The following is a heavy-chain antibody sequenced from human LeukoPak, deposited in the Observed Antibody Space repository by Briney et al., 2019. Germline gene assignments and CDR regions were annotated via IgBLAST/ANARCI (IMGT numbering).Heavy chain of an antibody. J-gene: IGHJ5*02. CDR1: GGSFSGYY. V-gene: IGHV4-34*01. CDR2: INHSGST. Sequence: ASETLSLTCAVYGGSFSGYYWSWIRQPPGKGLEWNGEINHSGSTNYNPSLKSRVTISVDTSKNQFSLKLSSVTAADTAVYYCARALQGSGYYMSWFDPWGQGTLVTVSS. CDR3: ARALQGSGYYMSWFDP. D-gene: IGHD3-3*01.